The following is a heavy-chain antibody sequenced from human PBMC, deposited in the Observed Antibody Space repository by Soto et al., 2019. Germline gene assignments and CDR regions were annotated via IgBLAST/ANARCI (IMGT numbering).Heavy chain of an antibody. J-gene: IGHJ4*02. V-gene: IGHV3-74*01. CDR2: IRPDGSAA. D-gene: IGHD3-10*01. CDR3: ARDLVYGSGSSDY. Sequence: EVQLVESGGGLVQPGGSLRLSCAASGFTFSSYWMHWVRQAPGKGLVWVSRIRPDGSAANYADSVQGRFTISRDNAKNTMYLQMNSLRAEDTAVYSCARDLVYGSGSSDYWGQGTLVTVSS. CDR1: GFTFSSYW.